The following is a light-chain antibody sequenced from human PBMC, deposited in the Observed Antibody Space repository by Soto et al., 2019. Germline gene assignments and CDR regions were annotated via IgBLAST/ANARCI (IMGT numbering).Light chain of an antibody. V-gene: IGKV3D-15*01. CDR1: QSVSSN. J-gene: IGKJ4*01. CDR2: GAS. CDR3: QQYNNWPIT. Sequence: ERVMTQSPATLSVSPGERATLSCRASQSVSSNLAWYQQTPGQVPRLLIYGASTRATGIPARFSGSGSGTEFTLTISSLQSEDFAVYYCQQYNNWPITFGGGTKVEIK.